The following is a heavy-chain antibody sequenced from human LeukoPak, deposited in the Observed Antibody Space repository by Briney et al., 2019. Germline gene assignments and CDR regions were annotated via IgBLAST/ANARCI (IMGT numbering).Heavy chain of an antibody. J-gene: IGHJ5*02. V-gene: IGHV3-30*02. CDR2: IRYDGSNK. CDR1: GFTVSSNE. D-gene: IGHD1-20*01. CDR3: AKDYGITGTGGAWLDP. Sequence: GGSLRLSCAASGFTVSSNEMSWVRQAPGKGLEWVAFIRYDGSNKNHADSVKGRFTISRDNSKNMLYLQMNSLRPDDTSVDYCAKDYGITGTGGAWLDPWGQGTLVTVSS.